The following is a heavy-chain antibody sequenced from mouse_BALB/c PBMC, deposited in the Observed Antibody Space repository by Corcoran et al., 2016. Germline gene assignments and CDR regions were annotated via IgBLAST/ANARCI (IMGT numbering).Heavy chain of an antibody. D-gene: IGHD1-1*01. CDR2: ISYDGSN. CDR3: ARIYYGSSYYFDY. J-gene: IGHJ2*01. V-gene: IGHV3-6*02. Sequence: DVPLQESGPGLVKPSQSLSLTCSVTGYSITSGYYWNWIRQFPGNKLEWMGYISYDGSNNYNPSLKIRISITRDTSKNQFFLKLNSVTTEDTATYYCARIYYGSSYYFDYWGQGTTLTVSS. CDR1: GYSITSGYY.